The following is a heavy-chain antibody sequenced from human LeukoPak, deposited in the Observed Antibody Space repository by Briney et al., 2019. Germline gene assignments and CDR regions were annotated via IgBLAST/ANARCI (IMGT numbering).Heavy chain of an antibody. D-gene: IGHD5-18*01. CDR2: INPSGGST. V-gene: IGHV1-46*01. Sequence: PEASVKVSCKASGYTFTSYYMHWVRQAPGQGLEWIGIINPSGGSTSYAQKFRGRVTVTRDTSTSTVYMELSSLRSEDTAVYYCARESITWIHYGMDVWGQGTTVTVSS. CDR1: GYTFTSYY. J-gene: IGHJ6*02. CDR3: ARESITWIHYGMDV.